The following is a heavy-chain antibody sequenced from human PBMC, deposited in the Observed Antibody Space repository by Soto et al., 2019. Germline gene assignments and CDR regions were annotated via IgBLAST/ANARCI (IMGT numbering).Heavy chain of an antibody. CDR1: GYTFTSYG. J-gene: IGHJ3*02. V-gene: IGHV1-18*01. Sequence: ASVKVSCKASGYTFTSYGISWVRQAPGQGLEWMGWISAYNGNTNYAQKLQGRVTMTTDTSTSTAYMELRSLRSDDTAVYYCARDRLEWLITPDAFDIWGQGTKVTVSS. CDR2: ISAYNGNT. D-gene: IGHD3-3*01. CDR3: ARDRLEWLITPDAFDI.